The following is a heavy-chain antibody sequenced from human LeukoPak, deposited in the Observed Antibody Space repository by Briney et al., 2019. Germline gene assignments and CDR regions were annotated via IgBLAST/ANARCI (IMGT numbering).Heavy chain of an antibody. CDR2: IKEDGSEK. CDR3: ASRYNSDS. D-gene: IGHD1-20*01. Sequence: GGSLRLSCAASGFTFNKYWMTWVRQAPGKGLEWVANIKEDGSEKNYVDSVKGRFTISRDNAKNSLYLQMNSLRVEDTAVYYCASRYNSDSWGQGTLVIVSS. V-gene: IGHV3-7*01. J-gene: IGHJ4*02. CDR1: GFTFNKYW.